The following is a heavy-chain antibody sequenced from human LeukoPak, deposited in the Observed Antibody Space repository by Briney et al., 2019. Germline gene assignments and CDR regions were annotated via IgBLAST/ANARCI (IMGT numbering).Heavy chain of an antibody. V-gene: IGHV1-69*13. CDR3: ARVPRITKIVVAVDAFDI. D-gene: IGHD3-22*01. Sequence: SVKVSCKASGGTFSSYAISWVRQAPGQGLEWMGGIIPIFGTANYAQKFQGRVTITADESTSTAYMELSSLRSEDTAVYYCARVPRITKIVVAVDAFDIWGQGTMVTVSS. CDR1: GGTFSSYA. CDR2: IIPIFGTA. J-gene: IGHJ3*02.